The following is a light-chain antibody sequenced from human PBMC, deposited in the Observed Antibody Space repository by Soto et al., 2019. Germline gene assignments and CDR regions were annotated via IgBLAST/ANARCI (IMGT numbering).Light chain of an antibody. CDR3: QQSYSSPSGLT. V-gene: IGKV1-39*01. J-gene: IGKJ4*01. CDR1: HDISSS. CDR2: ASS. Sequence: IQLTQSPSSLSASVGQRVTITCRASHDISSSLAWYQQKPVKAPKLLIYASSILQSGVPSRFSGSGYGTDFTLTISSLQPEDFATYYCQQSYSSPSGLTFGGGTKVDI.